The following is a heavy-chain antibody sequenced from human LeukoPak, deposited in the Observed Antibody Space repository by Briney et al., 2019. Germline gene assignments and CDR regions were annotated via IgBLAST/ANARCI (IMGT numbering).Heavy chain of an antibody. CDR1: GFTFSSYE. CDR3: ATPYSIDAFDI. CDR2: ISSSGSTI. J-gene: IGHJ3*02. V-gene: IGHV3-48*03. Sequence: GGSLRLSCAASGFTFSSYEMNWVRQAPGKGLEWVSYISSSGSTIYYADSVKGRFTISRDNAKNSLYLQMNSLRAEDTAVYYCATPYSIDAFDIWGQGTMVTVSS. D-gene: IGHD2-21*01.